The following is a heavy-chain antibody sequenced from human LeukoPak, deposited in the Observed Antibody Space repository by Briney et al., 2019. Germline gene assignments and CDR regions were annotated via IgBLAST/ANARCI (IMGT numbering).Heavy chain of an antibody. J-gene: IGHJ4*01. D-gene: IGHD5-18*01. CDR2: TYYSGNN. CDR3: AREGGYISGYIFDS. V-gene: IGHV4-59*04. CDR1: GFTFSSYW. Sequence: GSLRLSCAASGFTFSSYWMSWVRQAPGKGLEWIGHTYYSGNNYYNPSLKSRVTISVDTSKNQFSLNLNSVTAADTAVYFCAREGGYISGYIFDSWGHGILVSVSS.